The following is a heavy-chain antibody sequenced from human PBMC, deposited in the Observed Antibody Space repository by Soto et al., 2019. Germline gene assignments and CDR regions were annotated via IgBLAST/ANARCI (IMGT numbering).Heavy chain of an antibody. Sequence: PSETLSLTCTVSGGSISSSSYYWGWIRQPPGKGLEWIGSIYYSGGTYYNPSLKSRVTISVDTSKNQFSLKLSSVTAADTAVYYCASLGIAVAGTADYWGQGTLVTVSS. CDR1: GGSISSSSYY. V-gene: IGHV4-39*01. CDR2: IYYSGGT. CDR3: ASLGIAVAGTADY. J-gene: IGHJ4*02. D-gene: IGHD6-19*01.